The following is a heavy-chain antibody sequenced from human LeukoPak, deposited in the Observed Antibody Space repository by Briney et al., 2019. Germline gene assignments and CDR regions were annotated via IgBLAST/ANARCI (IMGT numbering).Heavy chain of an antibody. CDR2: IIPIFGTA. CDR1: GGTFSSYA. Sequence: ASVKVSCKASGGTFSSYAISWVRQAPGQGPEWMGRIIPIFGTANYAQKFQGRVTITTDESTSTAYMELSSLRSEDTAVYYCAFRTLGRIVGALDYFDYWGQGTLVTVSS. V-gene: IGHV1-69*05. CDR3: AFRTLGRIVGALDYFDY. D-gene: IGHD1-26*01. J-gene: IGHJ4*02.